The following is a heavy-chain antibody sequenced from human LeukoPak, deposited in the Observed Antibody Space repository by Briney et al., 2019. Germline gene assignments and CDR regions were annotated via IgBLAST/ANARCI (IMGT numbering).Heavy chain of an antibody. CDR3: VKGSGDAHYYFYMDV. CDR1: GFIFDDYA. J-gene: IGHJ6*03. D-gene: IGHD5-24*01. V-gene: IGHV3-9*01. Sequence: GGSLRLSCAASGFIFDDYAMHWVRQAPGKGLEWVSGISWNGDKLDYADSVKGRFTISRDNAKNSLYLQMNSLRPADTALYYCVKGSGDAHYYFYMDVWGEGTTVTVSS. CDR2: ISWNGDKL.